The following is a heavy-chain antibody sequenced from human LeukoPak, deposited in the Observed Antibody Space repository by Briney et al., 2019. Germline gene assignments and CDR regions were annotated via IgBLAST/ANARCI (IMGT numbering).Heavy chain of an antibody. CDR2: ISTSSSYI. D-gene: IGHD6-19*01. CDR3: ARGASVVAGSDDVFDI. CDR1: GFTFSSYG. Sequence: GGSLRLSCAASGFTFSSYGMNWVRQAPGKGLEWVSSISTSSSYIYYADSVKGRFTISRDNAKKSLYLQMNSLRADDTAVYYCARGASVVAGSDDVFDIWGQGTMVTVSS. V-gene: IGHV3-21*01. J-gene: IGHJ3*02.